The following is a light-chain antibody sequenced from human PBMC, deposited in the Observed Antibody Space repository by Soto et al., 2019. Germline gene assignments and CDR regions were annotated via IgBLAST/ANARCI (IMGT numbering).Light chain of an antibody. J-gene: IGKJ1*01. V-gene: IGKV3-15*01. Sequence: EILMTQSPATLSVSPGERATLSCRASQSVSSNLAWYQQKPGQSPRLVINDVSTRATGIPARFSGSGSGTDFTLTISSLQSEDFAVYFCQQYKNWPPTFGHGTKVEIK. CDR3: QQYKNWPPT. CDR2: DVS. CDR1: QSVSSN.